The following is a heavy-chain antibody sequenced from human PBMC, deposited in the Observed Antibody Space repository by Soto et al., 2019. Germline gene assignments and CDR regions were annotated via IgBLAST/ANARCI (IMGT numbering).Heavy chain of an antibody. CDR1: GYSFTSYW. Sequence: GESLKISCKGSGYSFTSYWIGWVRQMPGKGLEWMGIIYPGDSDTRYSPSFQGQVTISADKSISTAYLQWSSLKASDTAMYYCARPNYYYDCSGYLDAFDIWSQGTMVTVSS. CDR2: IYPGDSDT. CDR3: ARPNYYYDCSGYLDAFDI. J-gene: IGHJ3*02. V-gene: IGHV5-51*01. D-gene: IGHD3-22*01.